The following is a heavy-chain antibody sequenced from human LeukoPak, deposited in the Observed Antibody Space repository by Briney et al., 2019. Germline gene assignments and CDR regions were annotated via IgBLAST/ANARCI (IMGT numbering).Heavy chain of an antibody. CDR1: GFTFGNYA. D-gene: IGHD3-16*02. V-gene: IGHV3-49*04. CDR2: IRTKAYGGTP. CDR3: SGTSYVWGSYRSLDF. Sequence: GGSLRLSCTTSGFTFGNYAMSWVRQAPGKGLEWVGFIRTKAYGGTPEYAASVKGRFTISRDDFKSIAYLQVNSLKTEDTAVYFCSGTSYVWGSYRSLDFWGQGTLVTVPS. J-gene: IGHJ4*02.